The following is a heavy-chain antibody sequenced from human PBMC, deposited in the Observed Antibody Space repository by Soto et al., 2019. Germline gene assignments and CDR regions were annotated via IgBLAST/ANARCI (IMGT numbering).Heavy chain of an antibody. CDR1: GGTFSSYA. D-gene: IGHD1-26*01. Sequence: GASVKVSCKASGGTFSSYAISWVRQAPGQGLEWMGGIIPIFGTANYAQKFQGRVTITADESTGTAYMELSSLRSEDTAVYYCARGSGSYYLRAFDIWSQGTMVTVSS. CDR3: ARGSGSYYLRAFDI. CDR2: IIPIFGTA. J-gene: IGHJ3*02. V-gene: IGHV1-69*13.